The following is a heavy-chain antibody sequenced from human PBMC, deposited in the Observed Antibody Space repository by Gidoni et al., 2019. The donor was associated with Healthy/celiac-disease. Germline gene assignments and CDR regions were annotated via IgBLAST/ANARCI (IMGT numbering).Heavy chain of an antibody. V-gene: IGHV3-9*01. CDR3: AKEGYCSSTSCYKRGAFDI. D-gene: IGHD2-2*01. J-gene: IGHJ3*02. CDR1: GFTFDDYA. CDR2: ISWNSGSI. Sequence: EVQLVESGGGLVQPGRSLRLSCAASGFTFDDYAMHWVRQAPGKGLEWVSGISWNSGSIGYADSVKGRFTISRDNAKNSLYLQMNSLRAEDTALYYCAKEGYCSSTSCYKRGAFDIWGQGTMVTVSS.